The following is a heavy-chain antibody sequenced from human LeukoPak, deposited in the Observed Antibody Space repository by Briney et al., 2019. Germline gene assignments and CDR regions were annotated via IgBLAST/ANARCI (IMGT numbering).Heavy chain of an antibody. CDR1: GFTFSSYA. CDR2: ISYDGSNK. J-gene: IGHJ5*02. V-gene: IGHV3-30-3*01. D-gene: IGHD6-13*01. Sequence: GGSLRLSCAASGFTFSSYAMHWVRQAPGKGLEWVAVISYDGSNKYYADSVKGRFTISRDNSKNTLYLQMNSLRAEDTAVYYCARGLARVYSSSWYWFDPWGQGTLVTVSS. CDR3: ARGLARVYSSSWYWFDP.